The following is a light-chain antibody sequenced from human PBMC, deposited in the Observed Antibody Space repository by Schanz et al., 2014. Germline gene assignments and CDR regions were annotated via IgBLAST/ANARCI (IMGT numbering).Light chain of an antibody. CDR2: DVT. CDR3: VSYTTSSTWL. CDR1: STDVGNYNF. V-gene: IGLV2-14*03. Sequence: QSALTQPASVSGYPGQSITISCTGTSTDVGNYNFVSWYQQHPGIAPKLMIYDVTNRPSGVSNRFSGSKSGITASLTISGLQAEDEADYYCVSYTTSSTWLFGGGTQLTVL. J-gene: IGLJ2*01.